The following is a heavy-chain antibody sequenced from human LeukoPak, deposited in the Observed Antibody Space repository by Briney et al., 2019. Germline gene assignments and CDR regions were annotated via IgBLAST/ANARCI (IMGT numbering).Heavy chain of an antibody. CDR1: GYTFTSNG. J-gene: IGHJ4*02. CDR2: ISTESGKS. V-gene: IGHV1-18*01. D-gene: IGHD1-1*01. CDR3: ARDKNWSLDY. Sequence: ASVKVSCKASGYTFTSNGISWVRQAPGQGLEWMGWISTESGKSNSAQKFQGRVTMTRDTSTGTAYMEMRSLTSDDTAVYYCARDKNWSLDYWGQGTLVTVSS.